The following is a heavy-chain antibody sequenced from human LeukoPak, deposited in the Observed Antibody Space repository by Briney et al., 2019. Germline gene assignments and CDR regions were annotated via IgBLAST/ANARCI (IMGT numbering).Heavy chain of an antibody. CDR1: GGSISSSSYY. CDR2: IYYSGST. D-gene: IGHD2-15*01. Sequence: SETLSLTCTVSGGSISSSSYYWGWLRQPPGKGLEWIGSIYYSGSTYYNPSLKSRVTISVDTSKNQFSLKLSSVTAADTAVYYCARLPDMGYWGQGTLVTVSS. J-gene: IGHJ4*02. CDR3: ARLPDMGY. V-gene: IGHV4-39*01.